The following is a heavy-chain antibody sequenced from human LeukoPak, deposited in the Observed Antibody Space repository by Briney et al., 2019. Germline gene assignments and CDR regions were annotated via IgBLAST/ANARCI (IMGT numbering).Heavy chain of an antibody. Sequence: PSETLSLTCTVSGGSISGGYYWSWIRQPPGKGLEWIGYIYYSGSTYYNPSLKSRVTISVDTSKNQFSLKLSSVTAADTAVYYCARELRYSGYDSRYYFDYWGQGTLVTVSS. CDR3: ARELRYSGYDSRYYFDY. CDR1: GGSISGGYY. D-gene: IGHD5-12*01. V-gene: IGHV4-30-4*01. CDR2: IYYSGST. J-gene: IGHJ4*02.